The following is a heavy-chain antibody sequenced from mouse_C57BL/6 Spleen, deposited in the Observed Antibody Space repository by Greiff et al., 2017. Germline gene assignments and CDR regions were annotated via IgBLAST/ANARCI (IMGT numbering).Heavy chain of an antibody. D-gene: IGHD2-3*01. J-gene: IGHJ4*01. CDR1: GFTFSSYA. CDR3: TRDPDGYPYYYAMDY. CDR2: ISSGGAYI. Sequence: EVKLVESGEGLVKPGGSLKLSCAASGFTFSSYAMSWVRQTPEKRLEWVAYISSGGAYIYYADTVKGRFTISRDNARNTLYLQMSSLKSEDTAMYYCTRDPDGYPYYYAMDYWGQGTSVTVSS. V-gene: IGHV5-9-1*02.